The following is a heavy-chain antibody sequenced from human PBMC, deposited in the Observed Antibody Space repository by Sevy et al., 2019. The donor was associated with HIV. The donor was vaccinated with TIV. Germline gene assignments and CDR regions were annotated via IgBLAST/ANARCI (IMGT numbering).Heavy chain of an antibody. Sequence: GGSLRLSCAASGFTFTSYAVHWVRQAPGKGLEWVALISEDGSNKYYVDSVKGRFTISRDNFKNTLYLQMNSLRAEDTAVYYCAREPSLRRYNYDSGIDYWGQGTLVTVSS. CDR1: GFTFTSYA. CDR2: ISEDGSNK. D-gene: IGHD3-22*01. CDR3: AREPSLRRYNYDSGIDY. V-gene: IGHV3-30-3*01. J-gene: IGHJ4*02.